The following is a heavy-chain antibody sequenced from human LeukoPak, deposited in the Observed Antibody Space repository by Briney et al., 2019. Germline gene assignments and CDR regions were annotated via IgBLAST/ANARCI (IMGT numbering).Heavy chain of an antibody. CDR2: IYYSGST. D-gene: IGHD4-17*01. V-gene: IGHV4-59*01. CDR1: GSSPRSYNY. CDR3: ARADPRRYGESLLFDY. Sequence: SETLSLTCSVSGSSPRSYNYWGWIRQPPGKGLEWIGYIYYSGSTNYNPSLKSRVTISVDTSKNQFSLKLSSVTAADTAVYYCARADPRRYGESLLFDYWGQGTLVTVSS. J-gene: IGHJ4*02.